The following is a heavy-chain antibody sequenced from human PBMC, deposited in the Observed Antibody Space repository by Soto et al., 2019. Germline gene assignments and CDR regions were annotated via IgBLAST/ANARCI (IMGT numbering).Heavy chain of an antibody. CDR1: GYSCASYW. D-gene: IGHD6-6*01. Sequence: PGESLEISCKGSGYSCASYWITCVRQMPGKGLEWMGRIDPSDSYTNYSPSFQGHVTISVDKSISTAYLQWSSLKASDTAMFYCARLIAARSLHYRLAVCVQGTTVPGSS. CDR3: ARLIAARSLHYRLAV. V-gene: IGHV5-10-1*01. J-gene: IGHJ6*01. CDR2: IDPSDSYT.